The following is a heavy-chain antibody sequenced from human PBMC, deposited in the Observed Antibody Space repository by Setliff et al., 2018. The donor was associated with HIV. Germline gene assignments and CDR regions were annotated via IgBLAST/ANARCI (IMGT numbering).Heavy chain of an antibody. CDR3: ASTASGWFDAFDI. CDR2: IYTSGST. J-gene: IGHJ3*02. Sequence: LSLTCTVSGGSISSYYWSWIRQPPGKALEWIGYIYTSGSTNYNPSLKSRVTISIDTSKKQFSLKLSSVTAADTAVYYCASTASGWFDAFDIWGQGTMVTVSS. CDR1: GGSISSYY. V-gene: IGHV4-4*08. D-gene: IGHD6-19*01.